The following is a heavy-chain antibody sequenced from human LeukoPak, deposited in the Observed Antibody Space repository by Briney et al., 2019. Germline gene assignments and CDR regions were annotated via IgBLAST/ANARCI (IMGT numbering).Heavy chain of an antibody. CDR3: ARSPTIFGVVILPNYYYYYMDV. CDR1: GGTFSSYA. V-gene: IGHV1-69*05. D-gene: IGHD3-3*01. Sequence: SVKVSCKASGGTFSSYAISWVRQAPGQGLEWMGGIIPIFGTANYAQKFQGRVTITTDESTSTAYMELSSLRSEDTAVYYCARSPTIFGVVILPNYYYYYMDVWGEGTTVTVSS. CDR2: IIPIFGTA. J-gene: IGHJ6*03.